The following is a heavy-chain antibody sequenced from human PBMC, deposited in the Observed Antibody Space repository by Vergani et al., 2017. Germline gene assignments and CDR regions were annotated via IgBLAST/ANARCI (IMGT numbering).Heavy chain of an antibody. J-gene: IGHJ4*02. CDR1: GGSISSGDYS. V-gene: IGHV4-30-4*01. CDR3: ARDVVVPAATFGQDY. CDR2: IYYSGST. Sequence: VQLQESGPGLVKPSQTLSLPCTVSGGSISSGDYSWSWIRQPPGKGLEWIGYIYYSGSTYYNPSLKSRVTISVDKSKNQFSLKLSSVTAADTAVYYCARDVVVPAATFGQDYWGQGTLVTVSS. D-gene: IGHD2-2*01.